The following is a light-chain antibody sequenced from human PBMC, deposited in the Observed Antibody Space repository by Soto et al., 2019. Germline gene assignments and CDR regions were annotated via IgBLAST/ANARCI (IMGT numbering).Light chain of an antibody. J-gene: IGKJ5*01. CDR2: GAS. CDR1: QSVSSSY. Sequence: EIVLTQSTGTLSLSPGERATLSCRASQSVSSSYLAWYQQKPGQPPRLLIYGASSRATGIPDRFSGSGSGTDFTLTISRLEPEDFAVFYCQHYDSLPITFGQVARLEVK. V-gene: IGKV3-20*01. CDR3: QHYDSLPIT.